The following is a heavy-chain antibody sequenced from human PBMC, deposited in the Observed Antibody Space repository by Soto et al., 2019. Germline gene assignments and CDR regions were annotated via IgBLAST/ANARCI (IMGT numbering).Heavy chain of an antibody. CDR1: GGSFSGYY. CDR2: INHSGST. J-gene: IGHJ6*02. D-gene: IGHD2-15*01. V-gene: IGHV4-34*01. Sequence: PSETLSLTCAVYGGSFSGYYWSWIRQPPGKGLEWIGEINHSGSTNYNPSLKSRVTISVDTSKNQFSLKLSSVTAADTAVYYCARGVVSRYYYYGMDVWGQGTTVT. CDR3: ARGVVSRYYYYGMDV.